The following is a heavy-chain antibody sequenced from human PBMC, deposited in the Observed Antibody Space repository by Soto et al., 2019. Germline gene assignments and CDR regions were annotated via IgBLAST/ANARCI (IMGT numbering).Heavy chain of an antibody. D-gene: IGHD3-10*01. J-gene: IGHJ4*02. CDR1: GGSISSSSYY. CDR3: ARRADGSGSYAFFDY. Sequence: SETLSLTCTVSGGSISSSSYYWGWIRQPPGKGLEWIGSIYYSGSTYYNPSLKSRVTISVDTSKNQFSLKLSSVTAADTAVYYCARRADGSGSYAFFDYWGQGTLVTVSS. V-gene: IGHV4-39*01. CDR2: IYYSGST.